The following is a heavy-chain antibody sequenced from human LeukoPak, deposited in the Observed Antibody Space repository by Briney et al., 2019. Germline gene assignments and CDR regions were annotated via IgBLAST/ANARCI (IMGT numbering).Heavy chain of an antibody. CDR1: EYSLSDLS. Sequence: AASVKVSCKISEYSLSDLSIHWVREAPGEGLKWMGGFDSENNKMVYSQKFQGRVTMTEDTSADTAYMELTSLRSEDTAVYFCATDRVYRSSGRSWGFFDYWGQGTLVIVSS. V-gene: IGHV1-24*01. J-gene: IGHJ4*02. CDR2: FDSENNKM. CDR3: ATDRVYRSSGRSWGFFDY. D-gene: IGHD6-19*01.